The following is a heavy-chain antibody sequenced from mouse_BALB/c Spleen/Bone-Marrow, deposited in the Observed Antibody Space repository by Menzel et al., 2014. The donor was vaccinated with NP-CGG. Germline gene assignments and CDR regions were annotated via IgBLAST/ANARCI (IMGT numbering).Heavy chain of an antibody. CDR3: ATGLAY. CDR2: IDPANGST. J-gene: IGHJ3*01. CDR1: GFNIKDTY. V-gene: IGHV14-3*02. Sequence: SGAEIVKPGASVKLSCTASGFNIKDTYMHWVKQRPEQGLEWIGRIDPANGSTKYDPKFQGKATITADTSSNTAYLQLSSLTSEDTAVYYCATGLAYWGQGTLVTVSA.